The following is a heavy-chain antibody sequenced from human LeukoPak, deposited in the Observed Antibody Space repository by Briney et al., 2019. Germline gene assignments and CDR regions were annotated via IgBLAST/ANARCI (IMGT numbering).Heavy chain of an antibody. Sequence: GGSLTLSCAVSGFPFRIYAVLWLRRAPGRGREYVSAISSNGGSTYCANSVKGRFTISRDNSKNTLYLQMGSLRAEDMAVYYCARSGYSEGAPKLDYWGQGTLVTVSS. CDR2: ISSNGGST. D-gene: IGHD3-3*01. CDR1: GFPFRIYA. CDR3: ARSGYSEGAPKLDY. J-gene: IGHJ4*02. V-gene: IGHV3-64*01.